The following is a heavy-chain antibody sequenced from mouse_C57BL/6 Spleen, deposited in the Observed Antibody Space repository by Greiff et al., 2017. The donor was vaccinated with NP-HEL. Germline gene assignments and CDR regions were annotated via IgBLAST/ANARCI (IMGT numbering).Heavy chain of an antibody. V-gene: IGHV3-6*01. CDR1: GYSITSGYY. CDR3: ARGRDYDGGWFAY. D-gene: IGHD2-4*01. CDR2: ISYDGSN. J-gene: IGHJ3*01. Sequence: EVQLQESGPGLVKPSQSLSLTCSVTGYSITSGYYWNWIRQFPGNRLEWMGYISYDGSNNYNPSLKNRISITRDTSKNQFFLKLNSVTTEDTATYYCARGRDYDGGWFAYWGQGTLVTVSA.